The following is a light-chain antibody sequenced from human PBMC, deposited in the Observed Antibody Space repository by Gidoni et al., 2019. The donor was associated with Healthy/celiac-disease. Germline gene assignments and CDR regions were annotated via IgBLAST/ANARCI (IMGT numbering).Light chain of an antibody. J-gene: IGKJ1*01. CDR2: GAS. Sequence: EIVMTQSPATLSVSPGERATLSCRASQSVSSNLAWYQQKPGQAPRLLIYGASTRATGIPGRFRGSGSGKEFTLTISSLQSEDFAVYYWQQYNNWPPWTFGQGTKVEIK. V-gene: IGKV3-15*01. CDR1: QSVSSN. CDR3: QQYNNWPPWT.